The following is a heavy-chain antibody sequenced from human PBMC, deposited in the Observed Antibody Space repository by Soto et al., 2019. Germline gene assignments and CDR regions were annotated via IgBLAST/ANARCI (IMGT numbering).Heavy chain of an antibody. D-gene: IGHD3-22*01. CDR3: ARVGYYDSSGYFLRGPQCYFVY. V-gene: IGHV4-30-4*01. CDR2: IYYSGST. Sequence: PSETLSLTCTVSGGSISSGDYYWSWIRQPPGKGLEWIGYIYYSGSTYYNPSLKSRVTISVDTSKNQFSLKLSSVTAADAAVYYCARVGYYDSSGYFLRGPQCYFVYWGQGTLVTLSS. CDR1: GGSISSGDYY. J-gene: IGHJ4*02.